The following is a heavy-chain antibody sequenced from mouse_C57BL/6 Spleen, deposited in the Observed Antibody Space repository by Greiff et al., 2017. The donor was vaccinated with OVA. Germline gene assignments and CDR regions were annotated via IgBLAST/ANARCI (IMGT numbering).Heavy chain of an antibody. CDR3: ARGYGKDYYAMDY. D-gene: IGHD2-10*02. CDR2: INPSSGYT. Sequence: QVQLQQSGAELAKPGASVKLSCKASGYTFTSYWMHWVKQRPGQGLEWIGYINPSSGYTKYNQKFKDKATLTAVKSSDTAYMQLSSLTYEDSAVYYCARGYGKDYYAMDYWGQGTSVTVSS. CDR1: GYTFTSYW. V-gene: IGHV1-7*01. J-gene: IGHJ4*01.